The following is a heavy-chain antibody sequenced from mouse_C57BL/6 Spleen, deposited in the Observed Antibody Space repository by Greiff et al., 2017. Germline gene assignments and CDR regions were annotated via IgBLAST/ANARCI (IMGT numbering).Heavy chain of an antibody. Sequence: VQLQQSGPELVKPGASVKISCKASGYSFTGYYMNWVKQSPEKSLEWIGEINPSTGGTTYNQKFKAKATLTVDKSSSTAYMQLKSLTSEDSAVYYCARFYYGKRYFDYWGQGTTLTVSS. CDR3: ARFYYGKRYFDY. CDR2: INPSTGGT. D-gene: IGHD1-1*01. CDR1: GYSFTGYY. V-gene: IGHV1-42*01. J-gene: IGHJ2*01.